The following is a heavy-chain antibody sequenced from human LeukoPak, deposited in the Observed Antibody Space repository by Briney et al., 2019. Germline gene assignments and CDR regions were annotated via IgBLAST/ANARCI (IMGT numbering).Heavy chain of an antibody. CDR3: ATEENNWEWFDP. D-gene: IGHD1-26*01. CDR1: GFTFSSYG. V-gene: IGHV3-30*02. J-gene: IGHJ5*02. CDR2: IRYDGSNK. Sequence: GGSLRLSCAASGFTFSSYGMHWVRQAPGKGLEWVAFIRYDGSNKYYADSVKGRFTISRDNSKNTLYLQMNSLRAEDTAVYYCATEENNWEWFDPWGQGTLVTVSS.